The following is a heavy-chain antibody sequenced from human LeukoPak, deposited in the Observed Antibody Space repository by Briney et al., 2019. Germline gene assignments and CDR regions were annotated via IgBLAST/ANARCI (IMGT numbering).Heavy chain of an antibody. CDR1: GGSIISSDYH. CDR3: ARGGGGSSTVTTYWFDP. CDR2: VYYSGST. V-gene: IGHV4-30-4*08. Sequence: PSETLSLTCTVSGGSIISSDYHWGWVRQPPGKGLEWIAYVYYSGSTYYNPSLKSRLTISVDTSKNQFSLKLNSVTAADTAVYYCARGGGGSSTVTTYWFDPWGQGALVTVSS. J-gene: IGHJ5*02. D-gene: IGHD4-17*01.